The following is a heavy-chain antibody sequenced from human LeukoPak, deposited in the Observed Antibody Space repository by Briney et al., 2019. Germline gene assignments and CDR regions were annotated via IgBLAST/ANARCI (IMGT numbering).Heavy chain of an antibody. Sequence: AASVKVSCKASGGTFSSYAISWVRQAPGQGLEWMGRIIPILGIANYAQKFQGRVTITADKSTSTAYMELSSLRSEDTAVYYCARDLEPIVATILGSYYGMDVWGQGTTVTVSS. J-gene: IGHJ6*02. D-gene: IGHD5-12*01. CDR3: ARDLEPIVATILGSYYGMDV. CDR2: IIPILGIA. CDR1: GGTFSSYA. V-gene: IGHV1-69*04.